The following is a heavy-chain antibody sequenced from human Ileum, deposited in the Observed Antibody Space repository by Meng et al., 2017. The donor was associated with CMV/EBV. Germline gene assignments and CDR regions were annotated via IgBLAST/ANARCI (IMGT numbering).Heavy chain of an antibody. J-gene: IGHJ6*02. D-gene: IGHD3-16*01. CDR3: ARGALRYYYYATDV. CDR1: GFTFSTYS. Sequence: GGSLRLSCAASGFTFSTYSMHWVRQAPGKGLEWVAVISFDGTKKYYADSVKGRFTISRDNFLNTLYLQMNSLRPEDTAVYYCARGALRYYYYATDVWGQGNAGHRLL. V-gene: IGHV3-30*04. CDR2: ISFDGTKK.